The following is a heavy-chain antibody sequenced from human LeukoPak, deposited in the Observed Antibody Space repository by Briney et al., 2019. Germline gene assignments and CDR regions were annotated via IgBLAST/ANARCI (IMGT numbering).Heavy chain of an antibody. CDR2: TYYRSKWYN. V-gene: IGHV6-1*01. CDR3: ARGRIAAAGTGDY. CDR1: GDRVSSNSAA. D-gene: IGHD6-13*01. Sequence: SQTLSLTCAISGDRVSSNSAAWNWIRQSPSRGLEWLGRTYYRSKWYNDYAVSVKSRIIISPDTSKNQYSLQLNSVTPEDTAVYYCARGRIAAAGTGDYWGQGTLVTVSS. J-gene: IGHJ4*02.